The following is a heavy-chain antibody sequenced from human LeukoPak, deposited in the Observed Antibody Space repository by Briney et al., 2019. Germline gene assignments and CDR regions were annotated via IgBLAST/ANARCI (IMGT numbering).Heavy chain of an antibody. CDR2: TTDSGGST. CDR1: GFTVSSNY. D-gene: IGHD2-2*03. V-gene: IGHV3-53*01. J-gene: IGHJ4*02. Sequence: AGGSLRLSCAASGFTVSSNYMSWLRQAPGKGLEWVSTTTDSGGSTHYADAVKGRFTMSRDNSKNTLYLQLNSLRAEDTAVYYCARDVSMDIGGSDCWGPGTLVTVSS. CDR3: ARDVSMDIGGSDC.